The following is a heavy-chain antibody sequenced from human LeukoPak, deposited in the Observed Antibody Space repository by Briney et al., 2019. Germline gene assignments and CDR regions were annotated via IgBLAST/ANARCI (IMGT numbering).Heavy chain of an antibody. V-gene: IGHV4-39*01. CDR2: TYYSGST. CDR3: ARQSAYYDYVWGSYRFFDY. CDR1: GGSISSSSYY. Sequence: SETLSLTCTVSGGSISSSSYYWGWIRQPPGKGLEWIGSTYYSGSTYYNPSLKSRVTISVDTSKNQFSLKLSSVTAADTAVYYCARQSAYYDYVWGSYRFFDYWGQGTLVTVSS. J-gene: IGHJ4*02. D-gene: IGHD3-16*02.